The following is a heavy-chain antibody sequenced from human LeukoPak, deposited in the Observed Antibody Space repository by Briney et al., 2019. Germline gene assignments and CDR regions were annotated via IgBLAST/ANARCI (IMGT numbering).Heavy chain of an antibody. CDR3: ATATELWSGLY. D-gene: IGHD5-18*01. CDR1: GGSISSYY. V-gene: IGHV4-59*01. Sequence: SETLSLTCIVSGGSISSYYWSWIRQPPGKGLEWIGYIYHSGSTNYKPSLKSRVTISVDTSKNQFSLKLSSVTAADTAVYYCATATELWSGLYWGQGTLVTVSS. J-gene: IGHJ4*02. CDR2: IYHSGST.